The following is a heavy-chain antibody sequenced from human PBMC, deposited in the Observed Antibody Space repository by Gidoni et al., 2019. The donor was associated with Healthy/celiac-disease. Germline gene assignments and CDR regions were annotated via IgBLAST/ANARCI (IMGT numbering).Heavy chain of an antibody. J-gene: IGHJ4*02. CDR2: INPNSGGT. CDR3: ARDLYSEDSSTSCYFYFDY. CDR1: GYTFTGYY. D-gene: IGHD2-2*01. V-gene: IGHV1-2*04. Sequence: QVQLVQSGAEVKKPGASVKVSCKASGYTFTGYYMHWVRQAPGQGLEWMGWINPNSGGTNYAQKFQGWVTMTRDTSISTAYMELSRLRSDDTAVYYCARDLYSEDSSTSCYFYFDYWGQGTLVTVSS.